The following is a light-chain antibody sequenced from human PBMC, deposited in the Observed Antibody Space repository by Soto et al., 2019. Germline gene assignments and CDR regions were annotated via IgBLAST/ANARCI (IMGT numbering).Light chain of an antibody. CDR2: AAS. CDR1: QGISTW. CDR3: LQATSFPIT. Sequence: DIHMTQSPSSVSASVGDRVTITCRASQGISTWLAWYQQKPGKAPKLLIYAASSLQSGVPSRFSGRGTGTDFNHTITSLKPEDFATYYSLQATSFPITFGHGTRLEIK. V-gene: IGKV1-12*01. J-gene: IGKJ5*01.